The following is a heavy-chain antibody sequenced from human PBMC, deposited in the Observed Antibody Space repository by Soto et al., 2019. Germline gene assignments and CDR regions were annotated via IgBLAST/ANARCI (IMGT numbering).Heavy chain of an antibody. D-gene: IGHD3-3*01. CDR3: ARVKSDFWSGLWGGGYYGMDV. Sequence: GASVKVSCKASGYTFTSYGIRWVRQAPGQGLEWMGWISAYNGNTNYAQKLQGRVTMTTDTSTSTAYMELRSLRSDDTAVYYCARVKSDFWSGLWGGGYYGMDVWGQGTTVTVSS. V-gene: IGHV1-18*01. CDR2: ISAYNGNT. J-gene: IGHJ6*02. CDR1: GYTFTSYG.